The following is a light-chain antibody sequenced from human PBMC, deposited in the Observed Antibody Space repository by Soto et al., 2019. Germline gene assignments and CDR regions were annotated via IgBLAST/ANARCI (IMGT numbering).Light chain of an antibody. J-gene: IGKJ1*01. CDR3: QQYDNWWT. Sequence: EIVMTQSPATLSVSPGERATLSCRASQSVSSNLAWYQKKPGQAHRLLIYGASTRATGIPARFSGSGSGTDFTLTISSLQSEDFAVYYCQQYDNWWTFGQGTRVEIK. CDR1: QSVSSN. V-gene: IGKV3-15*01. CDR2: GAS.